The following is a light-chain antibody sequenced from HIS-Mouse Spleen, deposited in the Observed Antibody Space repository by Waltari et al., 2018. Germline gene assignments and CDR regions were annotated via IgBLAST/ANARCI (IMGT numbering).Light chain of an antibody. Sequence: SALTQPASESGPLGQSLTIACTGTSSDVGSYKLVSWYQQPPGKAPKLMIYEGSKRPSGVSNRFSGSKSGNTASLTISGLQAEDEADYYCCSYAGSSTLVFGGGTKLTVL. J-gene: IGLJ3*02. CDR1: SSDVGSYKL. V-gene: IGLV2-23*01. CDR3: CSYAGSSTLV. CDR2: EGS.